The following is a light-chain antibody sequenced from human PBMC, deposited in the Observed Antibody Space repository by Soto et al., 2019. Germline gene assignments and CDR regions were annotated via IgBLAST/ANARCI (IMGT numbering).Light chain of an antibody. V-gene: IGKV1-27*01. Sequence: DIQMTQSPSSLSASVGDRVTITCRASQDISNNLAWYQQRAGRVPKLLIYSAATLQSGVPSRFSGSGSGTDFTLTISSLQPEDVGTYYCQKFNSAPFTFGPGTEVDVK. J-gene: IGKJ3*01. CDR1: QDISNN. CDR3: QKFNSAPFT. CDR2: SAA.